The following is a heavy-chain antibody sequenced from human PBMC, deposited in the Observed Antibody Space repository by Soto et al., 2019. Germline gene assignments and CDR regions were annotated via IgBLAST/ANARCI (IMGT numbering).Heavy chain of an antibody. Sequence: PSETLSLTCTVSGGSISSGGYYWSWIRQHPGKGLEWIGYIYYSGSTYNPSLKSRVTISVDTSKNQFSLKLSSVTAADTAVYYCARNSGYYFTTNFDYWGQGTLVTVSS. V-gene: IGHV4-31*03. CDR2: IYYSGST. CDR3: ARNSGYYFTTNFDY. CDR1: GGSISSGGYY. J-gene: IGHJ4*02. D-gene: IGHD3-22*01.